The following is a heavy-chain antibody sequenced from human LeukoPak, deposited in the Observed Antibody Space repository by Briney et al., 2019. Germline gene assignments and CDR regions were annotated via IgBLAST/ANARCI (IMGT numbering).Heavy chain of an antibody. J-gene: IGHJ4*02. CDR2: INHSGST. V-gene: IGHV4-34*03. D-gene: IGHD6-19*01. CDR1: GGSFSGYY. Sequence: SETLSLTCAVYGGSFSGYYWSWIRQPPGKGLEWIGEINHSGSTNYNPSFKSRVTISVDTSKNQFSLRLSSVTAADTAVYYCTRSSGWRSPLDYWGQGTLVTVSS. CDR3: TRSSGWRSPLDY.